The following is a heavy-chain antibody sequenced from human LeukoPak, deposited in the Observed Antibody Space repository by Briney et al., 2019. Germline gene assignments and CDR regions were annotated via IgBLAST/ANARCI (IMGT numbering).Heavy chain of an antibody. CDR3: ARDLGEGRYCSGGSCYYHYYYMDV. J-gene: IGHJ6*03. D-gene: IGHD2-15*01. CDR1: GYTFTSYY. CDR2: INPSGGST. Sequence: ASVKVSCKASGYTFTSYYMHWVRQAPGQGLEWMGIINPSGGSTSYAQKFQGRVTMTRDMSTSTVYMELSSLRSEDTAVYYCARDLGEGRYCSGGSCYYHYYYMDVWGKGTTVTVSS. V-gene: IGHV1-46*01.